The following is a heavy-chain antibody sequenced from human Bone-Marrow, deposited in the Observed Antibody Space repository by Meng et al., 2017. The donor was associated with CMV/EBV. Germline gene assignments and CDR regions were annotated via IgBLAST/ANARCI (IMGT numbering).Heavy chain of an antibody. Sequence: ASVKVSCKASGYTFTGYYIHWVRQAPGQGLEWMGSINPNSGGTNYAQKFQGRVTMTRDTSISTAYMELSRLRYDDTAMYYCARVSTGTTLVDYWGQGTLVTVSS. CDR3: ARVSTGTTLVDY. CDR1: GYTFTGYY. D-gene: IGHD1-7*01. CDR2: INPNSGGT. J-gene: IGHJ4*02. V-gene: IGHV1-2*02.